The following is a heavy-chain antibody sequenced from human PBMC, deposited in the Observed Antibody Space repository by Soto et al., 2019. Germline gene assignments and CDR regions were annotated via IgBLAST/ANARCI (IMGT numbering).Heavy chain of an antibody. CDR3: ARVYYYDSSVFDY. Sequence: TSETLSLTCTVSGGSISSSSYYWGWIRQPPGKGLEWIGSIYYSGSTYYNPSPKSRVTISVDTSKNQFSLKLSSVTAADAAVYYCARVYYYDSSVFDYWGQGTLVTVSS. V-gene: IGHV4-39*01. CDR1: GGSISSSSYY. D-gene: IGHD3-22*01. CDR2: IYYSGST. J-gene: IGHJ4*02.